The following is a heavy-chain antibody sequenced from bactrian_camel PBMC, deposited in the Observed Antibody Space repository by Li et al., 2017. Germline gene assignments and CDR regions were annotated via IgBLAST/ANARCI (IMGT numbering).Heavy chain of an antibody. CDR1: SYPYKQYG. J-gene: IGHJ6*01. V-gene: IGHV3S63*01. CDR2: MNFYLGTT. CDR3: AADRYPGGVCGASSGFAY. Sequence: VQLVESGGGSVQAGGSLRLSCDLSSYPYKQYGLAWFRQAPGKEREGVAGMNFYLGTTYYADSVKGRFAISRDNAKNTVALQMNSLKPEDTAMYYCAADRYPGGVCGASSGFAYWGQGTQVTVS. D-gene: IGHD2*01.